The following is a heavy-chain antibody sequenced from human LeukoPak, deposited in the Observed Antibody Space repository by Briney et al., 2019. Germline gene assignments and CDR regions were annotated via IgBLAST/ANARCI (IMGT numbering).Heavy chain of an antibody. Sequence: SETLSLTCTVSGGSISSYYWSWIRQPPGKGLEWIGYIYYRGSTNYNPSLKSRVTISVDTSKNQFSLKLSSVTAADTAVYYCARDEGRDGYNSYWGQGTLVTVSS. D-gene: IGHD5-24*01. V-gene: IGHV4-59*01. J-gene: IGHJ4*02. CDR1: GGSISSYY. CDR2: IYYRGST. CDR3: ARDEGRDGYNSY.